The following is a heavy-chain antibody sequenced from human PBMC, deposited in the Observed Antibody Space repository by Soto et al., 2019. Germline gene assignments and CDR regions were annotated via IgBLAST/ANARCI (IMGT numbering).Heavy chain of an antibody. CDR3: ERDKDGGRYYFDY. V-gene: IGHV1-2*04. CDR1: GYTFTAYY. D-gene: IGHD2-15*01. Sequence: QVQLVQSGAEVKKPGASVKVSCKASGYTFTAYYMHWVRQAPGQGLEWMGWINPYSGGTNYAQKFQDWVTMTRDTSNSTAYVELIRLRSDDTSVYYCERDKDGGRYYFDYWGQGTLVTVSS. CDR2: INPYSGGT. J-gene: IGHJ4*02.